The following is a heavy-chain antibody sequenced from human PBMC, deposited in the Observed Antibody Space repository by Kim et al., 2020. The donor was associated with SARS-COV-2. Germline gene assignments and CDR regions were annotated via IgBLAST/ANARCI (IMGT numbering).Heavy chain of an antibody. Sequence: GGSLRLSCAASGFTFSSYAMSWVRQAPGKGLEWVSAISGSGGSTYYADSVKGRFTISRDNSKNTLYLQMNSLRAEDTAVYYCAKDLSTYYYGSGSQIWMRAFDIWGQGTMVTVSS. D-gene: IGHD3-10*01. CDR3: AKDLSTYYYGSGSQIWMRAFDI. CDR2: ISGSGGST. V-gene: IGHV3-23*01. CDR1: GFTFSSYA. J-gene: IGHJ3*02.